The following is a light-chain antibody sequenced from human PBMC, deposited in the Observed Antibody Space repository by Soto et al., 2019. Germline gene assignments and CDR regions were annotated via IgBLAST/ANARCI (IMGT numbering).Light chain of an antibody. CDR2: GAF. Sequence: EIVLTQSPGTLSLSPGERATLSCRASQSVSSSYLAWYQQKPGQAPRLLIYGAFRRATGIPDRFSGSGSGTDFTLTISRLEPEDFAVYYCQQYGSSPWTFGQGTKVEIK. CDR3: QQYGSSPWT. CDR1: QSVSSSY. J-gene: IGKJ1*01. V-gene: IGKV3-20*01.